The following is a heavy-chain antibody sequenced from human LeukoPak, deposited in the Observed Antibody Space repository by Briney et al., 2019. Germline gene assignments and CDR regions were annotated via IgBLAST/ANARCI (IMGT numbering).Heavy chain of an antibody. Sequence: PSETLSLTCTVSGGSISSYYWSWIRHPPGRGLEWGGYIYYSGSTNYNPSLKSRVTISVDTSKNQFSLKLSSVTAADTAVYYCARCGYSLWPDRFDPWGQGTLVTVSS. CDR1: GGSISSYY. J-gene: IGHJ5*02. V-gene: IGHV4-59*08. D-gene: IGHD5-18*01. CDR3: ARCGYSLWPDRFDP. CDR2: IYYSGST.